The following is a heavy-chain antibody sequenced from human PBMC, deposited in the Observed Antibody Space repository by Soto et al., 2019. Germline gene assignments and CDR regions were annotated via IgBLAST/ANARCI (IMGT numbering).Heavy chain of an antibody. CDR3: AKDPNGDYIGAFDD. V-gene: IGHV3-23*01. CDR1: GFAFSNYA. CDR2: ISGSGNII. D-gene: IGHD4-17*01. J-gene: IGHJ4*02. Sequence: EVQLLESGGDLVQPGGSLRLSCAASGFAFSNYAVTWVRQAQGKGLEWVSSISGSGNIIYYADSVKGRFIISRDNSKNTLYLQMIRLRAEDTAVYYCAKDPNGDYIGAFDDWGQGTLVTVSS.